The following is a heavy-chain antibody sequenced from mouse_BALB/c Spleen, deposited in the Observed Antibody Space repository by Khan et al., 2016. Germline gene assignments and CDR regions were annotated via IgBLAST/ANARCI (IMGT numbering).Heavy chain of an antibody. CDR3: ARGGYGYHYFDY. J-gene: IGHJ2*01. D-gene: IGHD1-2*01. CDR1: GFTFSSYG. V-gene: IGHV5-6-3*01. Sequence: ELELVESGGGLVQPGGSLKLSCAASGFTFSSYGMSWVRQTPDKRLELVATINSNGGSTYYPDSVKGRFTISRDTAKNTLYLQMSSLKSEDTAMYCCARGGYGYHYFDYWGQGTTLTGSS. CDR2: INSNGGST.